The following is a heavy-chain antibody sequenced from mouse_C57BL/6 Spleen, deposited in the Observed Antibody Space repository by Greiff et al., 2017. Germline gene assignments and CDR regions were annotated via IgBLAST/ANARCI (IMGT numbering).Heavy chain of an antibody. Sequence: VQLKESGPELVKPGASVKISCKASGYAFSSSWMNWVKQRPGKGLEWIGRIYPGDGDTNYNGKFKGKATLTADKSSSTAYMQLSSLTSEDSAVYFCASSYYYGSSYRDYWGQGTTLTVSS. V-gene: IGHV1-82*01. J-gene: IGHJ2*01. CDR2: IYPGDGDT. D-gene: IGHD1-1*01. CDR3: ASSYYYGSSYRDY. CDR1: GYAFSSSW.